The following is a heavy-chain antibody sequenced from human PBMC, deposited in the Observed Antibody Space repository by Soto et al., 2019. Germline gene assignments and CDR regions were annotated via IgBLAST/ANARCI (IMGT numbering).Heavy chain of an antibody. V-gene: IGHV3-15*01. CDR3: TTPTEAYYDFWSGYFHLNYYYYYMDV. D-gene: IGHD3-3*01. J-gene: IGHJ6*03. CDR1: GFTFSNAW. CDR2: IKSKTDGGTT. Sequence: GGSLRLSCAASGFTFSNAWMSWVRQAPGKGLEWVGRIKSKTDGGTTDYAAPVKGRFTISRDDSKNTLYLQMNSLKTEDTAVYYCTTPTEAYYDFWSGYFHLNYYYYYMDVWGKGTTVTVSS.